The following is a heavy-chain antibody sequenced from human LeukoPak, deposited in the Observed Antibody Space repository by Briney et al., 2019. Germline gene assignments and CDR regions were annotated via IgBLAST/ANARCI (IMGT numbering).Heavy chain of an antibody. V-gene: IGHV3-74*01. CDR3: ARDTVIPYSQVGTTKD. D-gene: IGHD1-26*01. J-gene: IGHJ4*02. CDR1: GFIFSSYW. Sequence: QPGGSLRLSCAASGFIFSSYWMRWVRQAPGKGLVWVSRINSDGSSTSYADSVKGRFTISRDNAKNTLYLQMNSLRAEATAVYYCARDTVIPYSQVGTTKDWGQGTLVTVSS. CDR2: INSDGSST.